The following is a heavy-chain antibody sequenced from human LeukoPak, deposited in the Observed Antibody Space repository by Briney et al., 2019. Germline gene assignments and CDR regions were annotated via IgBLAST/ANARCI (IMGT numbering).Heavy chain of an antibody. CDR1: GFTFSSYA. D-gene: IGHD3-9*01. Sequence: PGGSLRLSCAASGFTFSSYAMHWVRQAPGKGLEWVAVISYDGSNKYYADSVKGRFTISRDNSKNTLYLQMNSLRAEDTAVYYCVILTGSDYRGQGTLVTVSS. J-gene: IGHJ4*02. V-gene: IGHV3-30-3*01. CDR3: VILTGSDY. CDR2: ISYDGSNK.